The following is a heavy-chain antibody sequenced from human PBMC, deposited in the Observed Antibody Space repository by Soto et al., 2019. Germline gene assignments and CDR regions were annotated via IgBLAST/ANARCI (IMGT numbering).Heavy chain of an antibody. Sequence: EVQLLESGGGLVQPGGSLRLSCAASGFAFSSFALNWVRQAPGKGLDWVSVISDSGATTYYSDSVKGRFTISRDNSKNMLYLEMSSLRANDTAIYYFAQDKGVRGATYLRYWGPGTLVTVSS. CDR1: GFAFSSFA. CDR3: AQDKGVRGATYLRY. V-gene: IGHV3-23*01. D-gene: IGHD3-10*01. J-gene: IGHJ4*02. CDR2: ISDSGATT.